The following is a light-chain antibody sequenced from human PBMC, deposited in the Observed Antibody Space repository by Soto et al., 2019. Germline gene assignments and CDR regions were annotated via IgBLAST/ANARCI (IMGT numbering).Light chain of an antibody. V-gene: IGKV3-15*01. CDR3: QQYNDWPRT. Sequence: EVVMTQSPDTLSVSPCERAALSCRASQSVSSNLAWYQQKLGQAPRLLIYGASTRATDIPPRFSGSGSGTEFTLTISSLQSEDFAVYYCQQYNDWPRTFGQGTKVDIK. CDR1: QSVSSN. CDR2: GAS. J-gene: IGKJ1*01.